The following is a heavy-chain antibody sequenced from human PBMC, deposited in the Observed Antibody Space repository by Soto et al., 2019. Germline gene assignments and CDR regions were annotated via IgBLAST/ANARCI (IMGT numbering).Heavy chain of an antibody. J-gene: IGHJ4*02. CDR2: ISAYNGNT. V-gene: IGHV1-18*01. D-gene: IGHD3-22*01. Sequence: ASVKVSCKASGYTFTSYAISWVRQAPGQGLEWMGWISAYNGNTRYSQKFQGRLTLTRDTPGNTAYLELNSLISEDTAVYYCATPQDYDGCLDSWGQGTLVTVSS. CDR1: GYTFTSYA. CDR3: ATPQDYDGCLDS.